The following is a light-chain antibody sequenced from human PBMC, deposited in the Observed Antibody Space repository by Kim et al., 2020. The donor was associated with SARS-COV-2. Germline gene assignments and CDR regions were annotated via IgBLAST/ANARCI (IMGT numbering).Light chain of an antibody. CDR2: GAS. J-gene: IGKJ2*01. CDR3: QQYGSSPPYT. V-gene: IGKV3-20*01. Sequence: PGESATRSCRASQSVSSSYLAWYQQKPGQAPRLLIYGASSRAAGIPDRFSGSGSGTDFTLTISRLEPEDFAVYYCQQYGSSPPYTFGQGTKLEI. CDR1: QSVSSSY.